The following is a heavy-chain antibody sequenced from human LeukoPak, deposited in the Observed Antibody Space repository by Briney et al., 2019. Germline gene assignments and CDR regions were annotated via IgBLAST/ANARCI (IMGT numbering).Heavy chain of an antibody. CDR2: ISSSGSAI. J-gene: IGHJ4*02. Sequence: GGSLRLSCAASGFTFSSYEMSWVRQVPGKGLEWVSYISSSGSAIYYADSVKGRFTISRDNVKNSLYLQMNSLRAEDTGVYYCARDASLAGDRVEYWGQGTLVTVSS. D-gene: IGHD3-16*01. V-gene: IGHV3-48*03. CDR1: GFTFSSYE. CDR3: ARDASLAGDRVEY.